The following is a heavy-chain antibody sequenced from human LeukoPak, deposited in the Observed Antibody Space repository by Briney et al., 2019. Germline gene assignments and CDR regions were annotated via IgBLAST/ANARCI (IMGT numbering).Heavy chain of an antibody. D-gene: IGHD5/OR15-5a*01. CDR2: IYYGGGT. Sequence: SETLSLTCTVSGGSISSSSYYWGWIRQPPGKGLEWIGSIYYGGGTNYNPSLKSRVTISVDTSKNQFSLKLSSVTAADTAVYSCARHLSTPSRYFDLWGRGTLVTVSS. J-gene: IGHJ2*01. V-gene: IGHV4-39*01. CDR1: GGSISSSSYY. CDR3: ARHLSTPSRYFDL.